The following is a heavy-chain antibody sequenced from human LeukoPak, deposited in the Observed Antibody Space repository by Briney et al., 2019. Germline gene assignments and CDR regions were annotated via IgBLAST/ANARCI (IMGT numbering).Heavy chain of an antibody. V-gene: IGHV1-2*02. J-gene: IGHJ6*03. CDR3: ARNQLLATVHYYYYYMDV. CDR2: INPNSGGT. Sequence: GASVKVSCKASGYTFTGYYMHWVRQAPGQGLEWMGWINPNSGGTNYAQKFQGRVTMTRDTSISTAYMELSRLRSDDTAVYYCARNQLLATVHYYYYYMDVWGKGTTVTVSS. CDR1: GYTFTGYY. D-gene: IGHD2-2*01.